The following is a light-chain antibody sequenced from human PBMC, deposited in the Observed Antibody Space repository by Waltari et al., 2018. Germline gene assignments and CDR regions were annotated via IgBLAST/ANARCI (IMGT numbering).Light chain of an antibody. J-gene: IGKJ1*01. Sequence: SSRGSQKGSNDLAWYHQKPGQTPRLLINGTSASAAGSADRSRSSGSWTNFSPTISRLEPDDYSVYYCRHYLGLPVTFGQGTTVEI. V-gene: IGKV3-20*01. CDR1: QKGSND. CDR3: RHYLGLPVT. CDR2: GTS.